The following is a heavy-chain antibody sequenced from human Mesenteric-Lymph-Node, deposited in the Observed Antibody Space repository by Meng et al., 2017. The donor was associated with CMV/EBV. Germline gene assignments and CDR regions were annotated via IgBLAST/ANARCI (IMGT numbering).Heavy chain of an antibody. CDR2: IFQSGST. D-gene: IGHD3-9*01. J-gene: IGHJ4*02. Sequence: SETLSLTCTVSGYSISSGYYWAWIRQSPGKGLEWIGSIFQSGSTYYNPSLKSRVTISVDTSKNQFSLRLSSVTAADTAVYYCARVGPYYDILTGNYRHQFFDYWGKGTRVTVSS. CDR3: ARVGPYYDILTGNYRHQFFDY. CDR1: GYSISSGYY. V-gene: IGHV4-38-2*02.